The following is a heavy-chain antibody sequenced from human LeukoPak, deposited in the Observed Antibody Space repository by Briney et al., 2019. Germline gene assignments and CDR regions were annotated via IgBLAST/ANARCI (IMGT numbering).Heavy chain of an antibody. CDR1: GYSFTSYW. J-gene: IGHJ4*02. CDR2: IYPGDSDT. D-gene: IGHD5-18*01. Sequence: GESLKISCKGSGYSFTSYWIGWVRQMPGKGLEWMGIIYPGDSDTRYSPSFQGQVTISADKSISTACLQWSSLKASDTAMYYCARLVDTAMVIGYYFDYWGQGTLVTVSS. CDR3: ARLVDTAMVIGYYFDY. V-gene: IGHV5-51*01.